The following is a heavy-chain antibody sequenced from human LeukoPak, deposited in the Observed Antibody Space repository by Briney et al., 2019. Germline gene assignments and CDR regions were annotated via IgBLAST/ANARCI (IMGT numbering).Heavy chain of an antibody. V-gene: IGHV4-31*03. CDR3: ARTGLRFLEWSDNWFDP. Sequence: PSQTLSLTCTVSGVSISSGGYYWSWIRQHPGKGLEWIRYIYYSGSTYYNPSLKSRVTISVDTSKNQFSLKLSSVTAADTAVYYCARTGLRFLEWSDNWFDPWGQGTLVTVPS. CDR2: IYYSGST. D-gene: IGHD3-3*01. CDR1: GVSISSGGYY. J-gene: IGHJ5*02.